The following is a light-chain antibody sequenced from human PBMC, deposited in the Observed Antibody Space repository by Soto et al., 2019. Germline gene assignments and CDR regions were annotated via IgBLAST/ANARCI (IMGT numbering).Light chain of an antibody. Sequence: EVVMSQSPATLSVSTGERATLTSRASQSVSSNLAWYQQKPGQAPRLLIYDASNRATGIPARFSGSGSGTDFTLIISSLEPEDFAVYSCQQRSNWPWTFGQGTKVDIK. J-gene: IGKJ1*01. CDR2: DAS. CDR1: QSVSSN. V-gene: IGKV3-11*01. CDR3: QQRSNWPWT.